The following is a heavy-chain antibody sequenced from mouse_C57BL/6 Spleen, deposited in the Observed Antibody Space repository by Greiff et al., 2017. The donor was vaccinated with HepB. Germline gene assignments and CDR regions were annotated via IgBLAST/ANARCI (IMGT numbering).Heavy chain of an antibody. Sequence: VQLQESGAELVRPGTSVKMSCKASGYTFTNYWIGWAKQRPGHGLEWIGDIYPGGGYTNYNEKFKGKATLPADKSSSTAYMQFSSLTSEDSAIYYCARNGYYYGSSYGWYFDVWGTGTTVTVSS. CDR3: ARNGYYYGSSYGWYFDV. CDR2: IYPGGGYT. V-gene: IGHV1-63*01. J-gene: IGHJ1*03. D-gene: IGHD1-1*01. CDR1: GYTFTNYW.